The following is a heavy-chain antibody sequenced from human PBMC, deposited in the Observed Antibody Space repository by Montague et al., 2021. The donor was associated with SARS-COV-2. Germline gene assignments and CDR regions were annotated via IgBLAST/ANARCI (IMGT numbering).Heavy chain of an antibody. CDR1: GDSVSNNRAA. Sequence: CAISGDSVSNNRAAWNWIRQSPSGGLQWLGRTYFRTQWFHHYAXXXEGRITVNADASKNHFSLQLISVTPEDSAKYFCVRSQYSNTWFFDYWGQGAQVTVSS. CDR2: TYFRTQWFH. V-gene: IGHV6-1*01. CDR3: VRSQYSNTWFFDY. D-gene: IGHD6-6*01. J-gene: IGHJ4*02.